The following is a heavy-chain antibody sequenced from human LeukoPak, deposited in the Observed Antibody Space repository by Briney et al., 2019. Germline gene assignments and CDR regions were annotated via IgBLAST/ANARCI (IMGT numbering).Heavy chain of an antibody. CDR2: IRSKANSYAT. D-gene: IGHD1-26*01. Sequence: GGSPKLSCAASGFTFSGSAMHWVRQASGKGLEWVGRIRSKANSYATAYAASVKGRFTISRDDSKNTAYLQMNSLKTEDTAVYYCTSAHSGSYLLDYWGQGTLVTVSS. J-gene: IGHJ4*02. CDR1: GFTFSGSA. V-gene: IGHV3-73*01. CDR3: TSAHSGSYLLDY.